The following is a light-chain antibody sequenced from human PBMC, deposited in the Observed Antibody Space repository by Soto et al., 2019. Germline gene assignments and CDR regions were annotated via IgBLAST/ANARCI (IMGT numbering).Light chain of an antibody. CDR1: HSVGTS. Sequence: EIVLTQSPGILSLHPGERVTLSCRASHSVGTSLVWYQQKPGQAPRLLVYGASSRATDIPDRFSGSGSGTDFSLTINRLEPEDFAVYSCQQYGASPLTFGGGTKVEI. CDR3: QQYGASPLT. CDR2: GAS. V-gene: IGKV3-20*01. J-gene: IGKJ4*01.